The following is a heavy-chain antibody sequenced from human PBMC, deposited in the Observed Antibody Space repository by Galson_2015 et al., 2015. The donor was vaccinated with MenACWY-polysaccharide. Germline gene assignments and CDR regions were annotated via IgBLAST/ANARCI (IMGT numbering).Heavy chain of an antibody. J-gene: IGHJ6*02. V-gene: IGHV4-39*01. Sequence: APLSLPCPVSGGSIRSSTYYWGWIRPSPEQGLAWIGPLSYSGSTYYNPSLKRRVIISVDTSKNQFSLKLSSVTAADTAVDYCASRLAQGGSAGYGYGMDVWGQGTTVTVSS. CDR1: GGSIRSSTYY. D-gene: IGHD2-15*01. CDR2: LSYSGST. CDR3: ASRLAQGGSAGYGYGMDV.